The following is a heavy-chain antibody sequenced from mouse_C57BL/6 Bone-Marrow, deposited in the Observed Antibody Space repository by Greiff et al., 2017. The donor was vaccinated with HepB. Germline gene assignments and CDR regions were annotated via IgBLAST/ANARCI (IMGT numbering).Heavy chain of an antibody. CDR3: ARSNWDDYFDY. J-gene: IGHJ2*01. CDR2: ISYDGSN. V-gene: IGHV3-6*01. CDR1: GYSITSGYY. D-gene: IGHD4-1*02. Sequence: VQLQQSGPGLVKPSQSLSLTCSVTGYSITSGYYWNWIRQFPGNKLEWMGYISYDGSNNYNPSLKNRISITRDTSKNQFFLKLNSVTTEDTATYYCARSNWDDYFDYWGQGTTLTVSS.